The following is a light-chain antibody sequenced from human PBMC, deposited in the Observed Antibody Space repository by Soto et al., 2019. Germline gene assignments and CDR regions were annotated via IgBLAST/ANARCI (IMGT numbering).Light chain of an antibody. CDR3: QQYNKWPWT. CDR2: GAA. CDR1: QTVSSS. Sequence: EIVMTQSPVTLSVSPGERATLYCRASQTVSSSLAWYQQKPGQAPRLLIFGAAARATGVPARFSGSGSGTLFTLTISSLQSEDFGVYYCQQYNKWPWTFGQGTKV. V-gene: IGKV3-15*01. J-gene: IGKJ1*01.